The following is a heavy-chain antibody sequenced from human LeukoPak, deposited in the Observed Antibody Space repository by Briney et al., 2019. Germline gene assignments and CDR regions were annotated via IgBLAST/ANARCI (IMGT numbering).Heavy chain of an antibody. CDR3: ARDVDTATDY. CDR1: GFTFSSYS. V-gene: IGHV3-21*01. Sequence: GALRLSCAASGFTFSSYSMNWVRQAPGKGLEWVSSISSSSSYIYYADSVKGRFTISRDNAKNSLYLQMNSLRAEDTAVYYCARDVDTATDYWGQGTLVTVSS. CDR2: ISSSSSYI. D-gene: IGHD5-18*01. J-gene: IGHJ4*02.